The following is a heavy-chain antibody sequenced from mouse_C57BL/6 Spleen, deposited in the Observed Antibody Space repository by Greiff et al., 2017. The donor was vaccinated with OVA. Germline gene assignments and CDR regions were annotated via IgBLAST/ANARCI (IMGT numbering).Heavy chain of an antibody. CDR2: IDPSDSYT. J-gene: IGHJ4*01. CDR1: GYTFTSYW. V-gene: IGHV1-50*01. Sequence: VQLQQPGAELVKPGASVKLSCKASGYTFTSYWMQWVKQRPGQGLEWIGEIDPSDSYTNYNQKFKGKATLTVDTSSSTAYMQLSSLTSEASAVYYCARRGHAMDYWGQGTTVTVSS. CDR3: ARRGHAMDY.